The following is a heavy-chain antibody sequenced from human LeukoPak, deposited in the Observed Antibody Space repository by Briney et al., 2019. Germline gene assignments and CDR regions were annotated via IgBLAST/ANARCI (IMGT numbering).Heavy chain of an antibody. V-gene: IGHV1-2*02. CDR3: ATGEYDYVWGSYRYQTFDY. CDR2: INPNSGGT. J-gene: IGHJ4*02. D-gene: IGHD3-16*02. Sequence: ASVKVSCKASGYTFTGYYMHWVRQAPGQGLEWMGWINPNSGGTNYAQKFQGRVTMTRDTSIGTAYLELSRLRSDDTAVYYCATGEYDYVWGSYRYQTFDYWGQGTLVTVSS. CDR1: GYTFTGYY.